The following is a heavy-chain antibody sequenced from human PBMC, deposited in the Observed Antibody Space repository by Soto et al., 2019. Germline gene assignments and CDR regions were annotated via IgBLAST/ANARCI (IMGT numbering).Heavy chain of an antibody. J-gene: IGHJ4*02. Sequence: GGSLRLSCAASGFTFSNAWMNWVRQAPGKGLEWVGRIKSKTDGGTTDYAAPVKGRFTISRDGSKNTLYLQMNSLRAEDTAVYYCAKDGLTGYYTVDYWGQGTLVTVSS. CDR2: IKSKTDGGTT. D-gene: IGHD3-9*01. CDR3: AKDGLTGYYTVDY. V-gene: IGHV3-15*07. CDR1: GFTFSNAW.